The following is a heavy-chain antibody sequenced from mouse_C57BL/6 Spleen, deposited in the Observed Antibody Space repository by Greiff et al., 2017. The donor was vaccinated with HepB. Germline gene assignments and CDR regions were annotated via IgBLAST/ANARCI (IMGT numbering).Heavy chain of an antibody. CDR1: GYTFTSYW. Sequence: VQLQQPGAELVRPGSSVKLSCKASGYTFTSYWMDWVKQRPGQGLEWIGNIYPSDSETHYNQKFKDKATLTVDKSSSTAYMQLSSLTSEDSAVYYCARIPYYAMDYWGQGTSVTVSS. D-gene: IGHD5-1-1*01. CDR3: ARIPYYAMDY. V-gene: IGHV1-61*01. CDR2: IYPSDSET. J-gene: IGHJ4*01.